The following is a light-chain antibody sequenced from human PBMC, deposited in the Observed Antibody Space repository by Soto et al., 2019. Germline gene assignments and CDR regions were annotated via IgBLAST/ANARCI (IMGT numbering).Light chain of an antibody. CDR1: SSDIGCYNY. V-gene: IGLV2-14*01. CDR3: SSYRRNRDIV. J-gene: IGLJ3*02. CDR2: EVS. Sequence: QSALAQPASVSGSPGQSITISCSGTSSDIGCYNYVSWYQQHPGKAPKLVLYEVSNRPSGISNRFSGSKSGNTASLTISGLQAEDEGDYYCSSYRRNRDIVFGGGTKLTVL.